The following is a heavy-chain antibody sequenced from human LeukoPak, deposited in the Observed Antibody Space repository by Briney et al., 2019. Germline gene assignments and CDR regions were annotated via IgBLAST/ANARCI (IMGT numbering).Heavy chain of an antibody. CDR1: GGSFRGYY. V-gene: IGHV4-34*01. D-gene: IGHD5-12*01. CDR3: ARGFVDIVATDAFDI. Sequence: SETLSLTCAVYGGSFRGYYWSWIRQPPGKGLEWIGEINHSGSTNYNPSLKSRVTISVDTSKNQFSLKLSSVTAADTAVYYCARGFVDIVATDAFDIWGQGTMVTVSS. J-gene: IGHJ3*02. CDR2: INHSGST.